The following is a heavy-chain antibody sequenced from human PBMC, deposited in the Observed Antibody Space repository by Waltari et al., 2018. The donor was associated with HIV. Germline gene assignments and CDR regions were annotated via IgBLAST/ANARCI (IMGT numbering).Heavy chain of an antibody. J-gene: IGHJ4*02. D-gene: IGHD4-4*01. V-gene: IGHV6-1*02. CDR3: ARDSNGLDY. Sequence: HVQFLPSGPGLVTSSQTLSITCALSGDSVSSDSAPWTWIRLSPSGRLEWLGRTYHRSKWFQLYAPSVRGRIRVDVDTSVNHFSLHLDSVTPDDTAVYYCARDSNGLDYWGQGTVVTVSS. CDR2: TYHRSKWFQ. CDR1: GDSVSSDSAP.